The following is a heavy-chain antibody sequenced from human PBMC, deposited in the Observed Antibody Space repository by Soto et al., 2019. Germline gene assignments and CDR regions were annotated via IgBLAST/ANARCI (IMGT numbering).Heavy chain of an antibody. CDR3: ARGPLGYCSGGSCYSGYYYYGMDV. J-gene: IGHJ6*02. D-gene: IGHD2-15*01. CDR2: IYYSGST. CDR1: GGSISSGDYY. Sequence: QVQMQKSGPGLVKPSQTRSLTCTVSGGSISSGDYYWSWIRQPPGKGLEWIGYIYYSGSTDYNPSLKSRVTISVDTSKNQFSLKLSSVTAADTAVYYCARGPLGYCSGGSCYSGYYYYGMDVLGQGTTVTVSS. V-gene: IGHV4-30-4*01.